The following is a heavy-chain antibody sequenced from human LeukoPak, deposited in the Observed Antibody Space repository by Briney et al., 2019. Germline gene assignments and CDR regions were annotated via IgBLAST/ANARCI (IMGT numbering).Heavy chain of an antibody. V-gene: IGHV3-74*01. CDR2: INSDGSST. Sequence: GGSLRLSCAAAGFTFSSYWMHWVRQAPGKGLVWVSRINSDGSSTSYADSVKGRFTISRDNPKNTLYLQMNSLRAEDTAVYYCAQVLLTDAFDIWGQGTMVTVSS. D-gene: IGHD4/OR15-4a*01. J-gene: IGHJ3*02. CDR3: AQVLLTDAFDI. CDR1: GFTFSSYW.